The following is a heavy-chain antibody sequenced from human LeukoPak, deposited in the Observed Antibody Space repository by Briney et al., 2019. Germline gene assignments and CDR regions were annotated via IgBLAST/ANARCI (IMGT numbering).Heavy chain of an antibody. CDR2: INPNSGGT. V-gene: IGHV1-2*02. D-gene: IGHD3-10*01. J-gene: IGHJ4*02. Sequence: ASVKVSCKASGYTFTGYYMHWVRQAPGQGLEWMGWINPNSGGTNYAQKFQGRVTMTRDTSISTAYMELSRLRSDDTAVYYCARALGHITMVRGVIEPPYYWGQGTLVTVSS. CDR3: ARALGHITMVRGVIEPPYY. CDR1: GYTFTGYY.